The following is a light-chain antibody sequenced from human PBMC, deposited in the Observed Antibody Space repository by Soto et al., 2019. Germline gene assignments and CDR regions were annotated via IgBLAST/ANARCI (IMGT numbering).Light chain of an antibody. CDR2: AAS. CDR3: QQSYSTPRT. J-gene: IGKJ3*01. Sequence: DIQMTQSPSSLSASVGDRVTITCRASQSISSYLNWYQQKPGKAPKLLIYAASSLQSGVPSRFSVSGSGIDLALTISSLQPEDFATYYCQQSYSTPRTFGPGTKVDIK. V-gene: IGKV1-39*01. CDR1: QSISSY.